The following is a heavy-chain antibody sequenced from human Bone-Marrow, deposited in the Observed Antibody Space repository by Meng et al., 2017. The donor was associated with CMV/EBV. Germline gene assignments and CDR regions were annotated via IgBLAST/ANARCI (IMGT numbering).Heavy chain of an antibody. CDR3: ARVSPSGGYDFWSGYLETVYYYYGMAV. V-gene: IGHV3-7*01. J-gene: IGHJ6*02. D-gene: IGHD3-3*01. CDR1: GFTFSSHW. CDR2: MNQDGSQK. Sequence: GESLKISCAASGFTFSSHWMTWVRQAPGKGLEWVANMNQDGSQKNYVDSVKGRFTISRDNAKNSLFLQMNSLRAEDTAVYYCARVSPSGGYDFWSGYLETVYYYYGMAVWGQGTMVTVSS.